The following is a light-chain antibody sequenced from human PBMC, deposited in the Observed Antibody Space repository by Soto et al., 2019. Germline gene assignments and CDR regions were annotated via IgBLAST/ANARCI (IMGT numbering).Light chain of an antibody. V-gene: IGKV4-1*01. Sequence: DIVMTQSPDSLAVSLGERASINCKSSQSVLYNSNNKNYLAWFQQKPGQPPKLLISWASTRESGVPDRFSGSGSGSDFTLTISSLQAEDVAVYYCQQYYTAPITFGQGTRLEIK. CDR2: WAS. CDR1: QSVLYNSNNKNY. J-gene: IGKJ5*01. CDR3: QQYYTAPIT.